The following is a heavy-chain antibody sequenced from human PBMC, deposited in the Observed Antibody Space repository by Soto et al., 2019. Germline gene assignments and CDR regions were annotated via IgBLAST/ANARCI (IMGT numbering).Heavy chain of an antibody. CDR3: ARTYDSSGYYHQYGMDV. D-gene: IGHD3-22*01. CDR1: GGSISSGGYY. J-gene: IGHJ6*02. V-gene: IGHV4-31*03. Sequence: PSETLSLTCTVSGGSISSGGYYWSWIRQHPGKGLEWIGYIYYSGSTYYNPSLKSRVTISVDTSKNQFSLKLSSVTAADTAVYYCARTYDSSGYYHQYGMDVWGQGTTVTVSS. CDR2: IYYSGST.